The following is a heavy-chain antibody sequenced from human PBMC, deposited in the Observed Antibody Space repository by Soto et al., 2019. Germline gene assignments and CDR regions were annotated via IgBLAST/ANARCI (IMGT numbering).Heavy chain of an antibody. D-gene: IGHD3-22*01. Sequence: ASVKVSCKVSGYTLTELSMHWVRQAPGKGLEWKGGFDPEDGETIYAQKYQGRVTMTEETSTDTAYVELSSLRSEDTAVFYCATRAQYYYDSSGVFDYWGQGTLVTVSS. CDR2: FDPEDGET. V-gene: IGHV1-24*01. CDR1: GYTLTELS. CDR3: ATRAQYYYDSSGVFDY. J-gene: IGHJ4*02.